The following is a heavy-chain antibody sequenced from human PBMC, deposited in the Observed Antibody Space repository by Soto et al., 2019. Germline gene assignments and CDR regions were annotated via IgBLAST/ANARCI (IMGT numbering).Heavy chain of an antibody. CDR1: GFSLSTNGVG. CDR2: IYWGDSK. Sequence: QITLKESGPTLVKPTQTLTLTCTFSGFSLSTNGVGVGWIRQPPGKALEWLALIYWGDSKEYSPSLRSRLTITKDTSRNQVVLTMTNMDPVDTATYYCAKKGGGDYILGYWGQGTLVTVSA. CDR3: AKKGGGDYILGY. D-gene: IGHD4-17*01. V-gene: IGHV2-5*02. J-gene: IGHJ4*02.